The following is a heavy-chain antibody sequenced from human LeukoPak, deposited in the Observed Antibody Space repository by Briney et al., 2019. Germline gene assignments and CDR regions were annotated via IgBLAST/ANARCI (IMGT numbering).Heavy chain of an antibody. CDR3: ARDLNPSDSSGEDY. J-gene: IGHJ4*02. CDR2: INPSGGST. CDR1: GHTFTSYY. D-gene: IGHD3-22*01. Sequence: ASVKVSCKASGHTFTSYYMHWVRQAPGQGLEGMGIINPSGGSTIYAKKLQGRVTMNRDTSTSTVYMELSSLRSEDTAVYYCARDLNPSDSSGEDYWGQATLVTVSS. V-gene: IGHV1-46*04.